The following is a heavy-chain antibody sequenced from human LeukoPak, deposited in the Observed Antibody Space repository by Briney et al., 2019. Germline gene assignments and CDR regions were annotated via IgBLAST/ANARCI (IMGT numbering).Heavy chain of an antibody. Sequence: SETLSLTCTVSGGSISSYYWSWIRQPPGKGLEWIGYIYYSGSTNYNPSLKSRVTISVDASKNQFSLKLSSVTAADTAGYYCVRDRRAATSNFDYWGQGTLVTVSS. V-gene: IGHV4-59*12. D-gene: IGHD2-15*01. J-gene: IGHJ4*02. CDR2: IYYSGST. CDR1: GGSISSYY. CDR3: VRDRRAATSNFDY.